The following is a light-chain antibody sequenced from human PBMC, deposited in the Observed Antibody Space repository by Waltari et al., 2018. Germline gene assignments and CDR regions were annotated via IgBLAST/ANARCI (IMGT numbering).Light chain of an antibody. CDR3: QQRNKWPLT. V-gene: IGKV3-11*01. CDR2: DVS. Sequence: RAPLSCRASQSVANFLAWYQQKPGQAPRLLIYDVSNRATDIPARFSGSGFATDFTLTISDVEPEDIAVYYCQQRNKWPLTFGGGTKVEIK. CDR1: QSVANF. J-gene: IGKJ4*01.